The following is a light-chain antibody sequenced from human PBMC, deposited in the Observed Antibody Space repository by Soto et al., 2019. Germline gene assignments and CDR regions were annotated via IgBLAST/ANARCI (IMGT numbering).Light chain of an antibody. Sequence: QSALTQPASVSGSPGQSIAISCTGTSSDVGAYNYVSWYQQPPGKAPKLMIYDVSNRPSGVSDRCSGSKSGNTASLTISGLQTEDEADYYCKSYTTTSTYVFGTGTKLTVL. J-gene: IGLJ1*01. CDR2: DVS. CDR1: SSDVGAYNY. V-gene: IGLV2-14*01. CDR3: KSYTTTSTYV.